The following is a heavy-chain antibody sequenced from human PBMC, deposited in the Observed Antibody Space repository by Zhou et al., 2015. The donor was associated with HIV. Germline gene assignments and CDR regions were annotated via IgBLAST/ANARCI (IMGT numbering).Heavy chain of an antibody. Sequence: QVQLVQSGAEVKKPGSSVKVSCKASGGTFSSYAISWVRQAPGQGLEWMGGIIPIFGTANYAQKFQGRVTITADESTSTAYMELSSLRSEDTAVYYCARAERITMIVVVYNAFDIWGQGDNGHRLF. CDR1: GGTFSSYA. CDR3: ARAERITMIVVVYNAFDI. V-gene: IGHV1-69*01. D-gene: IGHD3-22*01. CDR2: IIPIFGTA. J-gene: IGHJ3*02.